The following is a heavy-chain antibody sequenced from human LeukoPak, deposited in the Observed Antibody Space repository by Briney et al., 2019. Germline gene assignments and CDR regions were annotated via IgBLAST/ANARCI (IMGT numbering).Heavy chain of an antibody. Sequence: GGSLRLSCEASGFTVSSNFMGWVRQTPEKGLGWVSGISGSGGSTYYADSVKGRFTISRDNSKNTLYLQMNSLRAEDTAVYYCAKKRVAVAGTHYFDYWGQGTLVTVSS. V-gene: IGHV3-23*01. CDR3: AKKRVAVAGTHYFDY. CDR2: ISGSGGST. CDR1: GFTVSSNF. J-gene: IGHJ4*02. D-gene: IGHD6-19*01.